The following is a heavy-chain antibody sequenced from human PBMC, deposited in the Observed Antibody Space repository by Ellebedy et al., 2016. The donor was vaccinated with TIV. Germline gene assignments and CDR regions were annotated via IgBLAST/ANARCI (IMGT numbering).Heavy chain of an antibody. CDR2: IYYSGST. J-gene: IGHJ4*02. CDR3: ARHDNPGYSYGMTYFDY. Sequence: MPSETLSLTCTVSGGSISSYYWSWIRQPPGKGLEWIGYIYYSGSTNYNPSLKSRVTISVDTSKNQFSLKLSSVTAADTAVYYCARHDNPGYSYGMTYFDYWGQGTLVTVSS. D-gene: IGHD5-18*01. CDR1: GGSISSYY. V-gene: IGHV4-59*08.